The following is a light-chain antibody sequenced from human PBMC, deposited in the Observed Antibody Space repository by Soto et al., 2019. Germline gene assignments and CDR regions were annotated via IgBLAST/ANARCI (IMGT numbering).Light chain of an antibody. CDR3: QQYGSSLGVT. CDR1: QSVSNN. J-gene: IGKJ4*01. CDR2: GAS. Sequence: EIVMTQSPATLSVSPGDRATLSCRASQSVSNNLSWFQQRPGQAPRLLIYGASSRATGIPARFSGSGSGTQFTLTISSLEPEDFAVYYCQQYGSSLGVTFGGGTKV. V-gene: IGKV3-15*01.